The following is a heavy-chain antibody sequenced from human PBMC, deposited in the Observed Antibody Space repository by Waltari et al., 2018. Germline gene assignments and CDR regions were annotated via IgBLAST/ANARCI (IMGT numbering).Heavy chain of an antibody. V-gene: IGHV1-69*14. Sequence: QVQLVQSGAEVKKPGSSVKVSCKASGGTFSSYAISWVRQAPGQGLEWMGGLIPIFGTANYAQKFQGRVTITADKSTSTAYMELSSLRSEDTAVYYCARAPTYYYDSSGYFDYWGQGTLVTVSS. CDR1: GGTFSSYA. J-gene: IGHJ4*02. CDR2: LIPIFGTA. D-gene: IGHD3-22*01. CDR3: ARAPTYYYDSSGYFDY.